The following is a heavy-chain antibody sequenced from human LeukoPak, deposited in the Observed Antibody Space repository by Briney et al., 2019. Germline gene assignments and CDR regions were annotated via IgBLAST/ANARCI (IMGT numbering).Heavy chain of an antibody. CDR3: ARNGRIAALLY. Sequence: SETLSLTCAVYGGSFTGYYWSWIPQPPGKGLEWIGEINHSGSTNYNPSLKSRVTMSVDKPKTQFSLKMSYETAAEKDVYYCARNGRIAALLYWGQGTLVTVSS. CDR1: GGSFTGYY. V-gene: IGHV4-34*01. D-gene: IGHD6-6*01. CDR2: INHSGST. J-gene: IGHJ4*02.